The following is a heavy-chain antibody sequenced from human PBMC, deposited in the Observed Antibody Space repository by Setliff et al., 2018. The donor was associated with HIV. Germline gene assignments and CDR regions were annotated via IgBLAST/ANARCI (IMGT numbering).Heavy chain of an antibody. J-gene: IGHJ4*02. D-gene: IGHD2-2*01. V-gene: IGHV4-34*01. CDR1: GAPFNGYY. Sequence: PSETLSLTCAVYGAPFNGYYWAWIRQSPAKGLEWIGEIYHSGIVNYNPSLQSRVTISTDTSKNQFSLRLNSVTVADTAVYYCARVRLRVPPSIFDYWGMSSLVTSPQ. CDR2: IYHSGIV. CDR3: ARVRLRVPPSIFDY.